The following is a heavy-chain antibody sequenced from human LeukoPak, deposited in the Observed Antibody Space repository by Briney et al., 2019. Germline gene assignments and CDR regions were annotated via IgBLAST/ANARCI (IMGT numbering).Heavy chain of an antibody. J-gene: IGHJ4*02. Sequence: GGSPRLSCAASGFTFSNYAMSWVRQAPGKGLEWVATVSGSGDRMYHADSVKGRFTISRDNSKNTIYLQMNSLRAEDTALYYCAKAAAAPGFDFWGQGTLVTVSS. V-gene: IGHV3-23*01. D-gene: IGHD6-13*01. CDR2: VSGSGDRM. CDR3: AKAAAAPGFDF. CDR1: GFTFSNYA.